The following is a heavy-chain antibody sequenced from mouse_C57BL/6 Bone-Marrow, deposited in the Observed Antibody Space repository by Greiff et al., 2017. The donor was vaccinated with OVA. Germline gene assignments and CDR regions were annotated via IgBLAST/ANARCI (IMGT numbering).Heavy chain of an antibody. V-gene: IGHV5-16*01. Sequence: EVQLVESEGGLVQPGSSMKLSCTASGFTFSDYYMAWVRQVPEKGLEWVANINYDGSSTYYLDSLKSRFIISRDNAKNILYLQMSSLKSEDTATYYCARGYDGSPDFDYWGQGTTLTVSS. CDR2: INYDGSST. CDR3: ARGYDGSPDFDY. CDR1: GFTFSDYY. J-gene: IGHJ2*01. D-gene: IGHD2-3*01.